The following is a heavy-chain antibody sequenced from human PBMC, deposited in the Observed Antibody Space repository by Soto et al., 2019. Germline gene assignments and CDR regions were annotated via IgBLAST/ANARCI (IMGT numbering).Heavy chain of an antibody. J-gene: IGHJ3*02. D-gene: IGHD1-26*01. CDR3: ARPYGRGSHLDYAFDI. CDR2: IYYSGST. V-gene: IGHV4-39*01. CDR1: GDSISSSSYY. Sequence: QLQLQESGPGLVKPSETLSLTCTVSGDSISSSSYYWGWIRQPPGKGLEWIGSIYYSGSTYYNPSLKSRVTISVDTSKNQFSLKLSSVTAADTAVYYCARPYGRGSHLDYAFDIWGQGTMVTVSS.